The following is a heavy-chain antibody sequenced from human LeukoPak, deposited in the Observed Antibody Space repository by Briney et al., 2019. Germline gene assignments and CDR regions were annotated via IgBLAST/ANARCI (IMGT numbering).Heavy chain of an antibody. D-gene: IGHD2-2*01. CDR1: GGSISSCY. CDR2: IYYSGST. V-gene: IGHV4-59*01. Sequence: SETLSLTCTASGGSISSCYWSWIRQPPGKGLEWIGYIYYSGSTNYNPSLKSRVTISVDTSKNQFSLKLSSVTAADTAVYYCARDPSRYCSSTSCYDGGYYYYYGMDVWGQGTTVTVSS. CDR3: ARDPSRYCSSTSCYDGGYYYYYGMDV. J-gene: IGHJ6*02.